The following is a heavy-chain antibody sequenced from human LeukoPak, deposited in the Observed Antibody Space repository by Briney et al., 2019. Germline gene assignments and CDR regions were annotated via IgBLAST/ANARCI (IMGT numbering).Heavy chain of an antibody. D-gene: IGHD3-22*01. CDR1: GYTFTSYA. Sequence: GASVKVSCKASGYTFTSYAMNCVRQAPGQGLEWMGWISTNTGNPTYAQGFTGRFVFSLDTSVSTAYLQISSLKVEDAAVYYCARAGNYYDSSGYYPGSILDYWGQGTLVTVSS. CDR2: ISTNTGNP. CDR3: ARAGNYYDSSGYYPGSILDY. J-gene: IGHJ4*02. V-gene: IGHV7-4-1*02.